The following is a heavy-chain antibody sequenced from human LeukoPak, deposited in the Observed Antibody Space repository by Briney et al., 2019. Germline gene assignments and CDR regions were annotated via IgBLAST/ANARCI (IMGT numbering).Heavy chain of an antibody. Sequence: PSETLSLTGIVSGGSVSGSDYYWGWIRQPPGKGLECIGRISYSGTTYYNPSLKRRVTIFVDTSNYQFSLKLTSVTAADTAVYYCARLTHSYYYDTRGYYSYYYMDVWGKGTTVTVSS. CDR3: ARLTHSYYYDTRGYYSYYYMDV. CDR1: GGSVSGSDYY. CDR2: ISYSGTT. J-gene: IGHJ6*03. D-gene: IGHD3-22*01. V-gene: IGHV4-39*01.